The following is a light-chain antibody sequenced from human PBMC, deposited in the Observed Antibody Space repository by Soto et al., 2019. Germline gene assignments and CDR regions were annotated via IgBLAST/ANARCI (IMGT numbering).Light chain of an antibody. J-gene: IGLJ1*01. Sequence: QSALTQPASVSASPGQSITISCTGASSDVGTYNLVSWYQHHPGKAPKLMIYEDVKRPSGISNRFSGSKSGNTASLRISGLQAEDEADYCCCSYVGSGIPYVFGTGTKVTVL. CDR3: CSYVGSGIPYV. V-gene: IGLV2-23*01. CDR1: SSDVGTYNL. CDR2: EDV.